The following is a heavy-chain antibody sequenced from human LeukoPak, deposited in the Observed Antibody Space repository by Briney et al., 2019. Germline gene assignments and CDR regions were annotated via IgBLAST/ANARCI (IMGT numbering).Heavy chain of an antibody. J-gene: IGHJ5*02. D-gene: IGHD2-2*02. V-gene: IGHV1-24*01. CDR2: FDPEDGET. CDR3: ARTIVVVPAAILWFDP. CDR1: GYTLTELS. Sequence: ASVKVSCKVSGYTLTELSMHWVRQAPGKGLEWMGGFDPEDGETIYAQKFQGRVTITRNTSISTAYMELSSLRSEDTAVYYCARTIVVVPAAILWFDPWGQGTLVTVSS.